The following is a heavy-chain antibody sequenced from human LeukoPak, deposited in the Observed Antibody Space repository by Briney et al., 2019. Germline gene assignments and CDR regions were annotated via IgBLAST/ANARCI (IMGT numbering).Heavy chain of an antibody. Sequence: GESLQISCKASGYSFSIYWIGWVRQMPGKGLEWMGIIYPGDSDTRYSPSFRGQVTISADKSVSTAYLQWSSLKASDTAMYYCARQLYGYNLNYFDYWGQGTLVTVSS. CDR2: IYPGDSDT. V-gene: IGHV5-51*01. CDR1: GYSFSIYW. J-gene: IGHJ4*02. CDR3: ARQLYGYNLNYFDY. D-gene: IGHD5-24*01.